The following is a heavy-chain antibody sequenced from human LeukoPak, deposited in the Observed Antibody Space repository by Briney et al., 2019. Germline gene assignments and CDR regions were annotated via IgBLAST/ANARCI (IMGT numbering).Heavy chain of an antibody. CDR2: IIPILGIA. J-gene: IGHJ3*02. CDR1: GGTFSSYA. Sequence: GASVKVSCKASGGTFSSYAISWVRQAPGQGLEWMGRIIPILGIANYAQKFQGRVTITADKSTSTAYMELSSLRSEDTAVYYCARMYSSGWYENDAFDIWGQGTMVTVSS. D-gene: IGHD6-19*01. V-gene: IGHV1-69*10. CDR3: ARMYSSGWYENDAFDI.